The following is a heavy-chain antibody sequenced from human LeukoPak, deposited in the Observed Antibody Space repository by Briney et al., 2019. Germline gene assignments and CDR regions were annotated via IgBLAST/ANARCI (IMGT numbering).Heavy chain of an antibody. Sequence: GGSLRLSCAVSGFTFSSYSMNWVRQAPGQGLEWVSSISSSSSYIYYADSVKGRFTISRDNDKNSLDLQMNSLRAEDTAVYYCARDSITYYDFWSGYFYYMDVWGKGTTVTVSS. V-gene: IGHV3-21*01. J-gene: IGHJ6*03. CDR2: ISSSSSYI. CDR3: ARDSITYYDFWSGYFYYMDV. CDR1: GFTFSSYS. D-gene: IGHD3-3*01.